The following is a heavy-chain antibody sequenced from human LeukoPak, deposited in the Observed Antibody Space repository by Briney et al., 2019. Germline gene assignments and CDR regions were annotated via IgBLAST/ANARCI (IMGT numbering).Heavy chain of an antibody. CDR2: IIPIFGTA. V-gene: IGHV1-69*13. D-gene: IGHD4-17*01. CDR3: ATTPGSEYGDSVYHY. Sequence: SVKVSCKASGGTFSSYAISWVRQAPGQGLEWMGGIIPIFGTANYAQKFQGRVTITADESTSTAYMELSSLRSEDTALYYCATTPGSEYGDSVYHYWGQGTLVTVSS. J-gene: IGHJ4*02. CDR1: GGTFSSYA.